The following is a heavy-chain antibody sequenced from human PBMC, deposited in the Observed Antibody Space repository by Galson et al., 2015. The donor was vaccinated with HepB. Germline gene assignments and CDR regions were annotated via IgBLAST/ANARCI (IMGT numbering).Heavy chain of an antibody. Sequence: SVKVSCKVSGYTLTELFMHWVRQPPGKGREWMGGFDPKVDKTLYAQKFQGRVTMTEDTSTDTAYTELSSLRSEDTAVYFCATSYYYDSSGFRDAFDLWGQGTMVTVSS. CDR2: FDPKVDKT. J-gene: IGHJ3*01. D-gene: IGHD3-22*01. CDR1: GYTLTELF. V-gene: IGHV1-24*01. CDR3: ATSYYYDSSGFRDAFDL.